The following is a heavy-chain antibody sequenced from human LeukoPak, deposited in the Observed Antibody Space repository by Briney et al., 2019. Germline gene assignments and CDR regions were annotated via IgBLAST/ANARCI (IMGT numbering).Heavy chain of an antibody. CDR3: VRDTSYDFWSDPTELFDV. CDR2: ISAHNGNR. Sequence: ASVKVSCKASGYSFINYGMTWVRQAPGQGLEWMGWISAHNGNRNYAQKIQGRVTMTTDTSTSAVYMELRSLSSGDTAVYYCVRDTSYDFWSDPTELFDVWGQGTRVTVS. CDR1: GYSFINYG. D-gene: IGHD3-3*01. J-gene: IGHJ3*01. V-gene: IGHV1-18*01.